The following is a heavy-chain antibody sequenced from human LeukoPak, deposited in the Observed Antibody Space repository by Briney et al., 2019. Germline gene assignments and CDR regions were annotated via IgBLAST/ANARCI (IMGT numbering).Heavy chain of an antibody. V-gene: IGHV3-30*02. D-gene: IGHD4-23*01. CDR3: ARRRTVVTHYFDY. CDR1: GFTFSSYG. Sequence: PGGSLRLSCAASGFTFSSYGMHWVRQAPGKGLEWVAFIRYDGSNKYYADSVKGRFTISRDNAKNSLYLQMNSLRAEDTAVYYCARRRTVVTHYFDYWGQGTLVTVSS. CDR2: IRYDGSNK. J-gene: IGHJ4*02.